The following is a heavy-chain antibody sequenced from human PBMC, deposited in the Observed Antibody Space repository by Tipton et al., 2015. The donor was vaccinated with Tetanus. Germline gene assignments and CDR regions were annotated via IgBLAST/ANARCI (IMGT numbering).Heavy chain of an antibody. J-gene: IGHJ5*02. V-gene: IGHV4-31*03. CDR1: GDSISRGGYF. CDR3: ARDQGGGRVVRLNWLDP. D-gene: IGHD6-6*01. Sequence: TLSLTCTVSGDSISRGGYFWNWVPQRPGKGPGWIGYIYYSGDPYYNPSLKSRVSMSVDTSKNQFSLNLSSVTAADTAVYYCARDQGGGRVVRLNWLDPWGQGTLVTVSS. CDR2: IYYSGDP.